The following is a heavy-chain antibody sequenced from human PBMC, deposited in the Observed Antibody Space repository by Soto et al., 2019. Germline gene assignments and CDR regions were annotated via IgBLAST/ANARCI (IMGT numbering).Heavy chain of an antibody. CDR1: GFTFSSYL. J-gene: IGHJ4*02. CDR2: ISGSGGST. V-gene: IGHV3-23*01. CDR3: ARVVVPPAAPYYFDY. Sequence: EVQLLESGGGLVQPGGSLRLSCAASGFTFSSYLMSWVRQAPGKGLEWVSGISGSGGSTYYADSVKGRFTISRDNSKNTLYLQMNSLRAEDTAVYYCARVVVPPAAPYYFDYWGQGTLVTVSS. D-gene: IGHD2-2*01.